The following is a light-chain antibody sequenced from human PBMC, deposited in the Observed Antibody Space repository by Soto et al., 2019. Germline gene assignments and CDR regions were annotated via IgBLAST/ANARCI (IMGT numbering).Light chain of an antibody. J-gene: IGKJ1*01. V-gene: IGKV1-33*01. CDR1: QDISNY. CDR3: QQRSNWPPWT. CDR2: DAS. Sequence: DIQMPQSPSSLSASVGDRVTITCQASQDISNYLNWYQQKPGKAPKLLIYDASNLETGVPSRFSGSGSGTDFTLTISSLEPEDFAVYYCQQRSNWPPWTFGQGTKVDIK.